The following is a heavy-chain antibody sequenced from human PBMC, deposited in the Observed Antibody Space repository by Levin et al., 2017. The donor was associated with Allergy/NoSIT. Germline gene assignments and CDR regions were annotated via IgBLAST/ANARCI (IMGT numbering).Heavy chain of an antibody. J-gene: IGHJ4*02. D-gene: IGHD2-15*01. V-gene: IGHV3-30*03. CDR2: ISYGGSSD. Sequence: SGESLKISCAASGFTFRSYGMHWVRQAPGKGLEWVTSISYGGSSDYYADSVKGRFSISRDNSENTLYLQMSSLRPEDTAVYYCATDRCSGGAFSPDYWGQGTLVTVSS. CDR3: ATDRCSGGAFSPDY. CDR1: GFTFRSYG.